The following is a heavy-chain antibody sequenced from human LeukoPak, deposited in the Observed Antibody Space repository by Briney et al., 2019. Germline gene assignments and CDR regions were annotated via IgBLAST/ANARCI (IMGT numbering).Heavy chain of an antibody. CDR2: IYPGDSDT. V-gene: IGHV5-51*01. Sequence: GESLKISCKGSGYSFTSYWIGWVRQMPGKGLEWMGIIYPGDSDTRYSPSFQGQVTISADKSITTAYLQWSSLKASDTAMSYCARATYTSGWYVDFDYWGQGTLVTVSS. J-gene: IGHJ4*02. D-gene: IGHD6-19*01. CDR3: ARATYTSGWYVDFDY. CDR1: GYSFTSYW.